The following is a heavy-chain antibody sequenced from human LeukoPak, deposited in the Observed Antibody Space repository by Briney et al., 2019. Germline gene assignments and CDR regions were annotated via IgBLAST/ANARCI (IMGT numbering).Heavy chain of an antibody. CDR1: GYTFTSYA. D-gene: IGHD3-10*01. CDR2: INAGNGNT. CDR3: ARVPRITMVRGVIIYNWFDP. J-gene: IGHJ5*02. V-gene: IGHV1-3*01. Sequence: ASVKVSCKASGYTFTSYAMHWVRQAPGQRLEWMGWINAGNGNTKYSQKFQGRVTITRDTSASTAYMELSSLRSEDTAVYYCARVPRITMVRGVIIYNWFDPWGQGTLVTVSS.